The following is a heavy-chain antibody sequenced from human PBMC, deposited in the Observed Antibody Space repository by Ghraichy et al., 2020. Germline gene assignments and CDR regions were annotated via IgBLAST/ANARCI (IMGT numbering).Heavy chain of an antibody. J-gene: IGHJ4*02. CDR3: ARSTLTMTTVFY. V-gene: IGHV4-39*01. CDR1: GGSISSSSYY. D-gene: IGHD4-17*01. CDR2: IYYSGST. Sequence: SETLSLTCTVSGGSISSSSYYWGWIRQPPGKGLEWIGSIYYSGSTYYNPSLKSRVTISVDTSKNQFSLKLSSVTAADTAVYYCARSTLTMTTVFYWGQGTLVTVSS.